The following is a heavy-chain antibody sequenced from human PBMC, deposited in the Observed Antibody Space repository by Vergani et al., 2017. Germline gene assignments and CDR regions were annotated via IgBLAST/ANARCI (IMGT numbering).Heavy chain of an antibody. CDR2: ISSSSSYT. Sequence: QVQLVESGGGLVKPGGSLRLSCAASGFTFSDYYMSGIRQAPGKGLEWVSYISSSSSYTNYADSVKGRFTISRDNAKNSLYLQMNSLRAEDTAVSYCARARAYGRAMARRLDYWGQGTLVTVSS. CDR1: GFTFSDYY. CDR3: ARARAYGRAMARRLDY. D-gene: IGHD1-26*01. J-gene: IGHJ4*02. V-gene: IGHV3-11*05.